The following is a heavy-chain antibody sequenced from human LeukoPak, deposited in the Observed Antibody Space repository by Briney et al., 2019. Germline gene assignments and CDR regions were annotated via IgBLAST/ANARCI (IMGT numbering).Heavy chain of an antibody. V-gene: IGHV3-30*04. Sequence: GGSLRLSCAASGFTFSSYAMHWVRQAPGKGLEWVAVISYDGSNKYYADSVKGRFTISRDNSKNTLYLQMNSLRAEDTAVYYCARDPSPLRFLEWLLGYWGQGTLVTVSS. CDR2: ISYDGSNK. CDR1: GFTFSSYA. CDR3: ARDPSPLRFLEWLLGY. D-gene: IGHD3-3*01. J-gene: IGHJ4*02.